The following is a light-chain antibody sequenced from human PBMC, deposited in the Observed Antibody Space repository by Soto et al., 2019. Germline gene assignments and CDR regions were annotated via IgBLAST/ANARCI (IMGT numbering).Light chain of an antibody. CDR3: VQALQSPPWT. CDR1: QSLLHSNGYNY. CDR2: LGS. V-gene: IGKV2-28*01. Sequence: DIVVTQSPLTLPVTPGETASISCRSSQSLLHSNGYNYLDWYLQKPGQSPQLLIYLGSNRASGVPDRLSGSGSGTDFTLKSSRVEAEDVGVYYCVQALQSPPWTFGQGTKVESK. J-gene: IGKJ1*01.